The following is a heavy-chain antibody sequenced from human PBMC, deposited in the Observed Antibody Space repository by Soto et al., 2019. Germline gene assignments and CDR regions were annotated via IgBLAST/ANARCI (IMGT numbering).Heavy chain of an antibody. J-gene: IGHJ5*02. CDR3: ATQEVGVCYVYTFDP. Sequence: QLHLRESGPGLVKPSETLSLTCTVSGGSITSSSYYWGWIRQPPRKGLEWIGSIYYSGSTYYNPSVTSRVTISVDTSKNQFSLKLSSVTAADTAVYYCATQEVGVCYVYTFDPWGQGTLVTVSS. V-gene: IGHV4-39*01. CDR2: IYYSGST. D-gene: IGHD2-8*01. CDR1: GGSITSSSYY.